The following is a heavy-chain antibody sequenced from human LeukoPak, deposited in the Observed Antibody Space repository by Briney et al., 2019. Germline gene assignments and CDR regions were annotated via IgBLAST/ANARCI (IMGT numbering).Heavy chain of an antibody. CDR1: GFTFSDCY. D-gene: IGHD2-2*02. V-gene: IGHV3-11*01. CDR3: ARARGAYCSSTSCYTGYFDY. CDR2: ISSSGSTI. Sequence: GGSLRLSCAASGFTFSDCYMSWIRQAPGKGLEWVSYISSSGSTIYYADSVKGRFTISRDNAKNSLYLQMNSLRAEDTAVYYCARARGAYCSSTSCYTGYFDYWGQGTLVTVSS. J-gene: IGHJ4*02.